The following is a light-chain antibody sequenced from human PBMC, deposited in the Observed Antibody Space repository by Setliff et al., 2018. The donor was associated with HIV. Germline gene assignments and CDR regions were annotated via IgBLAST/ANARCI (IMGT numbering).Light chain of an antibody. Sequence: SYELTQPQSVSVATAQMARITCGGNNIRSKAVYWYLQKPVQDPVVVIYSDSNRPSGIPERFSGSKPGNTATLTISRIEAGDEADYYCQVWYSGCVHPEGFGGGTKVTVL. CDR2: SDS. V-gene: IGLV3-12*02. J-gene: IGLJ2*01. CDR3: QVWYSGCVHPEG. CDR1: NIRSKA.